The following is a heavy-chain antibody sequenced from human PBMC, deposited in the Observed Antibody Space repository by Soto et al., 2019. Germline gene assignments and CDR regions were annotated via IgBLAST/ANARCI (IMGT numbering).Heavy chain of an antibody. J-gene: IGHJ1*01. CDR2: IYSGGST. Sequence: EVQLVESGGGLIQPGGSLRLSCAASGFTVSSNYMSWVRQAPGKGLEWVSVIYSGGSTYYADSVKGRFTISRDNSKNTLYLQMNGLRGEDTAVYYCARDRVESGYPEYFQHWGQGTLVTVSS. D-gene: IGHD3-22*01. CDR3: ARDRVESGYPEYFQH. V-gene: IGHV3-53*01. CDR1: GFTVSSNY.